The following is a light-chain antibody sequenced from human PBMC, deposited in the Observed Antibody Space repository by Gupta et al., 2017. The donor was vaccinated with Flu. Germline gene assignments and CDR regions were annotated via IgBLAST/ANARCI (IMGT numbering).Light chain of an antibody. CDR1: SSNFVAGYD. V-gene: IGLV1-40*01. CDR3: RSCDIRLDGAV. CDR2: VNN. Sequence: QSVLTQPRSVSAAPGHRLTISCTGSSSNFVAGYDVHWYQQVPGTAPKLLIYVNNNRPSGVPDRFSGSKSGTSASLAINGLQAEDEADYDCRSCDIRLDGAVFGGGTKLTVL. J-gene: IGLJ3*02.